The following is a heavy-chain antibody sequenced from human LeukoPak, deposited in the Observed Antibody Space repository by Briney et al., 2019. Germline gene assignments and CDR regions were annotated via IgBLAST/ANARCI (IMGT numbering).Heavy chain of an antibody. CDR3: AKDKKQQLVPDYFDY. Sequence: GGSLRLSCAASGLTFSSNAMNWVRQAPGKGLEWVSAISGSGGSTYYADSVKGRFTISRDNSKNTLYLQMNSLRAEDTAVYYCAKDKKQQLVPDYFDYWGQGTLVTVSS. J-gene: IGHJ4*02. V-gene: IGHV3-23*01. CDR1: GLTFSSNA. CDR2: ISGSGGST. D-gene: IGHD6-13*01.